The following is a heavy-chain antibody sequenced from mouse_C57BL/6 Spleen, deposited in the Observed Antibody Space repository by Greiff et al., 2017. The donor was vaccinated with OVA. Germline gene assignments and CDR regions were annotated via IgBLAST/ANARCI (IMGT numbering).Heavy chain of an antibody. J-gene: IGHJ2*01. D-gene: IGHD1-1*01. V-gene: IGHV2-5*01. Sequence: VQLQESGPGLVQPSQSLSITCTVSGFSLTSYGVHWVRQSPGKGLEWLGVIWRGGSTDYNAAFMSSLSITKDNSKSQVFFKRNSLQANDTAIYYCAKGDYGSTHYFDYWGQGTTLTVSS. CDR3: AKGDYGSTHYFDY. CDR1: GFSLTSYG. CDR2: IWRGGST.